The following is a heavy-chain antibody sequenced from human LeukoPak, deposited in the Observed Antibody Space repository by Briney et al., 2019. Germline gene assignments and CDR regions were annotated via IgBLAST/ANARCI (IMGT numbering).Heavy chain of an antibody. J-gene: IGHJ4*02. Sequence: GGTLRLSCAASGFTFSSYSMNWVRQAPGKGLEWLSYISSSSSTIYYADSVKGRFTISRDNAENSLYLQMNSLRAEDTAVYYCARDPEDYFDYWGQGTLVTVSS. CDR3: ARDPEDYFDY. CDR2: ISSSSSTI. CDR1: GFTFSSYS. V-gene: IGHV3-48*01.